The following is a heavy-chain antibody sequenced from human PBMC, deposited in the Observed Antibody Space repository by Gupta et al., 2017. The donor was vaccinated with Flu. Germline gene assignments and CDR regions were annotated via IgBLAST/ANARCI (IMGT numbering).Heavy chain of an antibody. Sequence: QLQLHESGPGLVKPSEPLSLTCSVPGRSIYSSSGTYYWAWIRPPPGKGLEWIATVYHSATTYYNPSLKSRVTISVDTSKNQFSLGLTSVNAADTAVYYCARGIFRGNSGSFWYFDLWGRGTLVTVSS. J-gene: IGHJ2*01. CDR3: ARGIFRGNSGSFWYFDL. CDR2: VYHSATT. CDR1: GRSIYSSSGTYY. V-gene: IGHV4-39*01. D-gene: IGHD3-10*01.